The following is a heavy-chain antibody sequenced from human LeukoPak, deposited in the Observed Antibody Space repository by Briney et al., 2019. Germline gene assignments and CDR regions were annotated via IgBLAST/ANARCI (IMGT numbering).Heavy chain of an antibody. Sequence: QPGGSLRLSCAASGFTVNSNYMSWVRQAPGKGLEWVSVIYSGGSTYYADSVKGRFTISRDNSNNTVYLQMNSLRAEDTAVYYCASRYTGSWYGYWGQGTLVTVSS. J-gene: IGHJ4*02. CDR1: GFTVNSNY. CDR2: IYSGGST. D-gene: IGHD6-13*01. CDR3: ASRYTGSWYGY. V-gene: IGHV3-53*01.